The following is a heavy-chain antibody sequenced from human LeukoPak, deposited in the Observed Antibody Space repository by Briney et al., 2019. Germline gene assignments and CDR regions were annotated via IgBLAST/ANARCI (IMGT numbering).Heavy chain of an antibody. Sequence: ASVKVSCKASGYTFTSYDINWVRQATGQGLEWMGWMNPNSGNTGYAQKFQGRVTMTRNTSISAAYMELSSLRSEDTAVYYCARPARYCSSTSCYLIGLDPWGQGTLVTVSS. CDR1: GYTFTSYD. D-gene: IGHD2-2*01. V-gene: IGHV1-8*01. J-gene: IGHJ5*02. CDR3: ARPARYCSSTSCYLIGLDP. CDR2: MNPNSGNT.